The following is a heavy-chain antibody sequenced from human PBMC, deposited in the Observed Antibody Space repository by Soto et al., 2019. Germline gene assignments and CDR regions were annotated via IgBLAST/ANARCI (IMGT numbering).Heavy chain of an antibody. CDR3: ARSVFP. CDR1: GGSISSGGYY. J-gene: IGHJ5*02. CDR2: IYYSGSP. V-gene: IGHV4-31*03. Sequence: QVQLQESGPGLVKPSQTLSLTCTVAGGSISSGGYYWNWIRQHPGKGLEWLGYIYYSGSPYYNPALKIRVTISVDTSKHQFSLKLSSVTAADTAVYYCARSVFPWGQGTRVPVSS.